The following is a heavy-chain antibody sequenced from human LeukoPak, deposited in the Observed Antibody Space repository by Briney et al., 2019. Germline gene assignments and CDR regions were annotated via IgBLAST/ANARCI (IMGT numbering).Heavy chain of an antibody. CDR1: GFIFSSYA. CDR3: AKSYYDSSGWDAFDI. D-gene: IGHD3-22*01. Sequence: GGSLRLSCAASGFIFSSYAMSWVRQAPGKGLEWVSAICGSGGSTYYADSVKGRFTIYRDNSKNTLYLQMNSLRAEDTAVYYCAKSYYDSSGWDAFDIWGQGTMVTVSS. V-gene: IGHV3-23*01. CDR2: ICGSGGST. J-gene: IGHJ3*02.